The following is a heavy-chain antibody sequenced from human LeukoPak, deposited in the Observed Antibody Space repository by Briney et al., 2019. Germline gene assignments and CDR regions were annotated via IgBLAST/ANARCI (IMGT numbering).Heavy chain of an antibody. CDR2: IYSGGST. CDR1: GFTVSSNY. J-gene: IGHJ3*02. D-gene: IGHD2-15*01. Sequence: GGSLRLSCAASGFTVSSNYMSWVRQAPGKGLEWVSVIYSGGSTYYADSVKGRFTISRDNSKNTLYLQMNSLRAEDTAVYYSARDFATPKAFDIWGQGTMVTVSS. V-gene: IGHV3-66*01. CDR3: ARDFATPKAFDI.